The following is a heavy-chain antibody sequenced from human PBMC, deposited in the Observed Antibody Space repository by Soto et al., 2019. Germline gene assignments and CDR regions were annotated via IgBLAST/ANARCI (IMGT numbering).Heavy chain of an antibody. V-gene: IGHV4-31*03. CDR1: GGSISIGGYY. J-gene: IGHJ6*02. Sequence: QVQLQESGPGLVKPSQTLSLTCTVSGGSISIGGYYWSWIRQHPGKGLEWIGYIYYSGSTYYNPSLKSRVTSSVATSTNQFSLKLSSVTAADTAVYYCARVCGGDCHYGMDVWGQGTTVTVSS. CDR3: ARVCGGDCHYGMDV. D-gene: IGHD2-21*02. CDR2: IYYSGST.